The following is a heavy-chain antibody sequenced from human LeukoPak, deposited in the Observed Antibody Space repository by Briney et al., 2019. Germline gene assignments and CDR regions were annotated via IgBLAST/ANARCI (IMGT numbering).Heavy chain of an antibody. D-gene: IGHD1-1*01. CDR1: GFTFSSFS. V-gene: IGHV3-21*01. Sequence: PGGSLRLSCAASGFTFSSFSMNWVRQAPGKGLEWVSSISSSSSYMYYADSANGRFTISRDNAKNSLYLQLNSLRAEDTAVYYCARGGSGNWNAPFDYWGQGILVTVSS. CDR2: ISSSSSYM. CDR3: ARGGSGNWNAPFDY. J-gene: IGHJ4*02.